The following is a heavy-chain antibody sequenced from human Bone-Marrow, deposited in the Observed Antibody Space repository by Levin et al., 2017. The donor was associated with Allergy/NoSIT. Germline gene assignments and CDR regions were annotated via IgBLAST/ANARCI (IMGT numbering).Heavy chain of an antibody. CDR2: IYYSGST. CDR3: AREVPAAGGMDV. J-gene: IGHJ6*02. D-gene: IGHD2-2*01. V-gene: IGHV4-30-4*01. CDR1: GGSISSGDYY. Sequence: SETLSLTCTVSGGSISSGDYYWSWIRQPPGKGLEWIGYIYYSGSTYYNPSLKSRVTISVDTSKNQFSLKLSSVTAADTAVYYCAREVPAAGGMDVWGQGTTVTVSS.